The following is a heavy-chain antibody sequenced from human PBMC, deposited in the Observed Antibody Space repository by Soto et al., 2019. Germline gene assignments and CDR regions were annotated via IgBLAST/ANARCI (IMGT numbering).Heavy chain of an antibody. V-gene: IGHV4-34*01. Sequence: SETLSLTCAVYGGSFNDYYWSWIRQPPGKGLEWIGEINHSGSTKYNPSLKSRVTMSIDTSKNQFSLKLSSVTAADTAVYYCASDRLTKYGEGHLYYFDYWGQGALVTVSS. CDR3: ASDRLTKYGEGHLYYFDY. CDR2: INHSGST. CDR1: GGSFNDYY. J-gene: IGHJ4*02. D-gene: IGHD3-3*01.